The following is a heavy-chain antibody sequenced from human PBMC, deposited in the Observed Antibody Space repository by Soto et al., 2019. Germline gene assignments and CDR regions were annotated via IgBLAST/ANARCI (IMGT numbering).Heavy chain of an antibody. Sequence: QVQLVESGGGVVQPGRSLRLSCAASGFTFSSYGMHWVRQAPGKGLAWVAVIWYDGSNKYYADSVKGRFTISRDNSKNTLYLQMNSLRAEDTAVYYCARGDEALDYWGQGTLVTVSS. CDR3: ARGDEALDY. V-gene: IGHV3-33*01. J-gene: IGHJ4*02. CDR1: GFTFSSYG. CDR2: IWYDGSNK.